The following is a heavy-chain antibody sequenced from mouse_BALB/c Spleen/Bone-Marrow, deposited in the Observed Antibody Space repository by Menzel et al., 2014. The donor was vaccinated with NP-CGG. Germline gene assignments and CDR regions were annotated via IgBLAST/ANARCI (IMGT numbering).Heavy chain of an antibody. CDR2: INPSNGGT. V-gene: IGHV1-53*01. CDR1: GYTLTKYY. J-gene: IGHJ2*01. Sequence: VPLAESGAELVKPGASVKLSCKASGYTLTKYYMYWVKQRPGQGLEWIGEINPSNGGTNFNEKFKNKATLTADKSSSTAYMELSSLTSEDSAVYYCTREKVGDFDYWGRGTTLTVSS. CDR3: TREKVGDFDY.